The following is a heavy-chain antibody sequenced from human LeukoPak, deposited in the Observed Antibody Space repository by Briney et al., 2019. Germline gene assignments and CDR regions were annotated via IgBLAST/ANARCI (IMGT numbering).Heavy chain of an antibody. J-gene: IGHJ4*02. CDR2: INPSGGST. CDR1: GYTFTSYY. CDR3: ARGRTLDPFDY. Sequence: GASVKVSCKASGYTFTSYYMHWVRQAPGQGLEWMGIINPSGGSTSYAQKFQGGVTMTRDTSTSTIYMELSSLRSEDTAVYYCARGRTLDPFDYWGQGTLVTASS. D-gene: IGHD2/OR15-2a*01. V-gene: IGHV1-46*01.